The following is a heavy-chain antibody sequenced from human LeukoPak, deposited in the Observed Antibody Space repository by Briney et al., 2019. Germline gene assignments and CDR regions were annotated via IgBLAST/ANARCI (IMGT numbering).Heavy chain of an antibody. CDR2: IGTTGDT. CDR1: GFTFSSYD. D-gene: IGHD3-22*01. CDR3: ARGLYYYDSSGYYGDTFDV. V-gene: IGHV3-13*04. Sequence: PRGSLRLSCAASGFTFSSYDMHWVRQPTGKGLEWVSGIGTTGDTYYPGSVKGRFTISRENAKNALYLQMNSLRAGDTAVYYCARGLYYYDSSGYYGDTFDVWGQGTMVIVSS. J-gene: IGHJ3*01.